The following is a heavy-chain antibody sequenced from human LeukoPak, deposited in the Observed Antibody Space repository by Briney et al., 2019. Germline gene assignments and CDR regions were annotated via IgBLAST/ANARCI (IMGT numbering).Heavy chain of an antibody. V-gene: IGHV1-2*02. CDR1: GYTFTGYY. CDR2: INPNSGGT. Sequence: ASVKVSCKASGYTFTGYYMHWVRQAPGQGLEWMGWINPNSGGTNYAQKFQGRVTMTRDTSISTAYMELSRLRSDDTAVYYCARDGVTTRGAIDYWGQGTLVTVSS. D-gene: IGHD4-17*01. J-gene: IGHJ4*02. CDR3: ARDGVTTRGAIDY.